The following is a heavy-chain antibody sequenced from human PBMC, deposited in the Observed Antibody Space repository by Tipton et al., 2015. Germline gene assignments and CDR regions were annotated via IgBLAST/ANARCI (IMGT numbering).Heavy chain of an antibody. CDR1: GDSISSDYW. V-gene: IGHV4-4*01. CDR2: IFHTGNT. D-gene: IGHD3-9*01. J-gene: IGHJ6*04. CDR3: ARDGRYDILTGHSHEYGMEV. Sequence: TLSLTCTISGDSISSDYWWSWVRQPPGKGLEWIGEIFHTGNTNYNPSLMSRLTISVDKSKNQFSLKLSSVTAADTAVYFCARDGRYDILTGHSHEYGMEVWGEATPVTVPS.